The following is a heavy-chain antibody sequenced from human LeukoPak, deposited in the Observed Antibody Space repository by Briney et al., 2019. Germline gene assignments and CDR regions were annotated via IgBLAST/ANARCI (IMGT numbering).Heavy chain of an antibody. V-gene: IGHV3-48*04. D-gene: IGHD3-10*01. CDR2: ISSSSSTI. Sequence: GGSLRLSCAASGFTFSSYSMNWVRQAPGKGLEWVSYISSSSSTIYYADFVKGRFTISRDNAKNSLYLQMNSLRAEDTAVYFWARDSGFPYRRSRSFDHWGQGTLVTVSS. J-gene: IGHJ4*02. CDR3: ARDSGFPYRRSRSFDH. CDR1: GFTFSSYS.